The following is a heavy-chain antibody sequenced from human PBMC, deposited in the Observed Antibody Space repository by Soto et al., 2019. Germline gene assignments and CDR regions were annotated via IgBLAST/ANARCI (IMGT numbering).Heavy chain of an antibody. CDR3: AKDSGPAIYYFYYMDV. Sequence: GGSLRLSCAASGFTFEDYAMHWVRQAPGKGLEWVSGISWNSVNIEYADSVKGRFTISRDNAKNSLYLQMNNLRAEDTAFYYCAKDSGPAIYYFYYMDVWGKGTTVTVSS. V-gene: IGHV3-9*01. D-gene: IGHD2-2*01. CDR1: GFTFEDYA. CDR2: ISWNSVNI. J-gene: IGHJ6*03.